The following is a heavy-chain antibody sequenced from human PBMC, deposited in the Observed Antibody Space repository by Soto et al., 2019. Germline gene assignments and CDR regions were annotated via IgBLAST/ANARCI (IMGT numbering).Heavy chain of an antibody. V-gene: IGHV3-23*01. Sequence: EVQLLESEGGLVQPGGSLRLSCAASGFTFSSFAMSWVRQAPGKGLEWVSAIGSRGDSTYYADSVKGRFTISRDNSKNTLYLQMNSLRAEDTAVYYCAKDLIYGYNSGRPFDSWGQGTLVTVSS. CDR3: AKDLIYGYNSGRPFDS. CDR2: IGSRGDST. D-gene: IGHD6-19*01. CDR1: GFTFSSFA. J-gene: IGHJ4*02.